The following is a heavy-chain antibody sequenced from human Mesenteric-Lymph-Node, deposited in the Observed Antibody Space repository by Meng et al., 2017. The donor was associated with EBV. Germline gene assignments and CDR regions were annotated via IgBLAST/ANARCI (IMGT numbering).Heavy chain of an antibody. CDR1: GESFSGYS. V-gene: IGHV4-34*01. CDR2: INHSGTT. Sequence: QFQVQQWAPGMLQPSETPSLPCAVYGESFSGYSWSWIRQPPGKGLEWIGEINHSGTTNYNPSLESRVTISVDTSKNQLSLKLTSLTAADTAVYYCARLGNGHWGQGTLVTVSS. J-gene: IGHJ4*02. CDR3: ARLGNGH.